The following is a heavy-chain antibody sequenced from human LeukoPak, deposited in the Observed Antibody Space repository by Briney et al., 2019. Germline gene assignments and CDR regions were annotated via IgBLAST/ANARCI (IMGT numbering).Heavy chain of an antibody. Sequence: GGSLRLSCAASGFTFSGYSMNWVRQAPGKGLEWVSYISSGSSNIYYADSVKGRFTISRDNAKNSLYLQINSLRAEDTAVYSCAREGWHDAFDIWGQGTMVTVSS. CDR3: AREGWHDAFDI. V-gene: IGHV3-48*01. D-gene: IGHD2-15*01. CDR1: GFTFSGYS. J-gene: IGHJ3*02. CDR2: ISSGSSNI.